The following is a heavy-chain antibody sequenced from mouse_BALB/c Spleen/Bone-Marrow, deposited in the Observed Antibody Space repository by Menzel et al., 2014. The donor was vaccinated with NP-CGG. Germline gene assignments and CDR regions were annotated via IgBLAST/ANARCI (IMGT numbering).Heavy chain of an antibody. Sequence: EVKLVESGGGLVQPGGSMKLSCVASGFTFSDYWMNWVRQSPEKGLEWVAEIRLKSNNYATHYAESVKGRFTISRDDSKSSVYLQMNNLRAEDTGIYYCTTGFAYWGQGTLVTVSA. CDR3: TTGFAY. J-gene: IGHJ3*01. CDR1: GFTFSDYW. CDR2: IRLKSNNYAT. V-gene: IGHV6-6*02.